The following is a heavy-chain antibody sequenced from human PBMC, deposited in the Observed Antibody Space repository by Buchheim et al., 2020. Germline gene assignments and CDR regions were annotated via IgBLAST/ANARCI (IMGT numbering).Heavy chain of an antibody. CDR3: ARLYNWNYGIDY. CDR2: VYHIGAT. CDR1: GGSISSYY. V-gene: IGHV4-59*08. D-gene: IGHD1-7*01. J-gene: IGHJ4*02. Sequence: QVQLQESGPGLVNPSETLSLTCTVSGGSISSYYWSWIRQPPGKGLEWIGYVYHIGATNYNPSLKSPVTISLDTSKKQFSLRLSSVTAADTAVYYCARLYNWNYGIDYWGQGTL.